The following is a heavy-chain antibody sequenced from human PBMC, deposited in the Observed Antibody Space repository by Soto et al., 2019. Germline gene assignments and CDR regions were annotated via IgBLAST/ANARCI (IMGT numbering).Heavy chain of an antibody. CDR2: IIPIFGTA. J-gene: IGHJ6*02. V-gene: IGHV1-69*13. D-gene: IGHD3-3*01. CDR1: GGTFSSYA. Sequence: SVKVSCKASGGTFSSYAISWVRQAPGQGLEWMGGIIPIFGTANYAQKFQGRVTITADESTSTAYMELSSLRSEDTAVYYCARGGDFWSGYYNPARDYYYGMDVWGQGTTVTVSS. CDR3: ARGGDFWSGYYNPARDYYYGMDV.